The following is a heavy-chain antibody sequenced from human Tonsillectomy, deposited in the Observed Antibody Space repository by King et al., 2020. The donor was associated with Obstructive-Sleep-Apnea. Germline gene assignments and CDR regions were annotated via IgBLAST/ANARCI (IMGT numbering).Heavy chain of an antibody. CDR2: IYYSGST. V-gene: IGHV4-31*03. Sequence: QLQESGPGLVKPSQTLSLTCTVSGGSISSGGYDWSWRRQHPGKGLEWIGYIYYSGSTYYNPSLKSRVTISVDTSKNQFSLKLSSVTAADTAVYYCARVEQWLDAFDIWGQGTMVTVSS. CDR3: ARVEQWLDAFDI. D-gene: IGHD6-19*01. CDR1: GGSISSGGYD. J-gene: IGHJ3*02.